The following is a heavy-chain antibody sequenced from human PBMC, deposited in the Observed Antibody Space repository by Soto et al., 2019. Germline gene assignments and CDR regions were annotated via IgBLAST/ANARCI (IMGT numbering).Heavy chain of an antibody. CDR2: IYYSGST. D-gene: IGHD3-22*01. Sequence: SETRCVPWTVAGGSLGGGGGCWSWINQTPGKGLEWIGYIYYSGSTYHNPSLKSRVTISMDTSKNQFSLNLNSVTAADTAVYYCARHLRDTNGYSSQFDFCGEGTLVTVSS. V-gene: IGHV4-30-4*01. CDR1: GGSLGGGGGC. CDR3: ARHLRDTNGYSSQFDF. J-gene: IGHJ4*02.